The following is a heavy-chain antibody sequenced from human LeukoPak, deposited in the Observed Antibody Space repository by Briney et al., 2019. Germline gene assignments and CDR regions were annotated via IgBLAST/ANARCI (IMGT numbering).Heavy chain of an antibody. Sequence: SETLPLTCNVSGGSISSTSYYWDWIRQPPGKGLEWIGSSYYSGSTYCNPSLKSRVTISVDTSKNQFSLRLSSVTAADTAVYYCARSNWNDPFDYWGQGTLVTVSS. D-gene: IGHD1-20*01. V-gene: IGHV4-39*01. CDR3: ARSNWNDPFDY. CDR2: SYYSGST. J-gene: IGHJ4*02. CDR1: GGSISSTSYY.